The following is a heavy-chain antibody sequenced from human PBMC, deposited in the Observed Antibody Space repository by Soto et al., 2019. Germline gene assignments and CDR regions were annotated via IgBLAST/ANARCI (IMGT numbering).Heavy chain of an antibody. V-gene: IGHV1-2*04. CDR1: GYTFTGYY. J-gene: IGHJ6*02. CDR3: ARDMVRGGTGFGYYYGMDV. D-gene: IGHD3-10*01. CDR2: INPNSGGT. Sequence: ASVKVSCKASGYTFTGYYMHWVRQAPGQGLEWMGWINPNSGGTNYAQKFQGWVTMTRDTSISTAYMELSRLRSDDTAVYYCARDMVRGGTGFGYYYGMDVWGQGTTVTVSS.